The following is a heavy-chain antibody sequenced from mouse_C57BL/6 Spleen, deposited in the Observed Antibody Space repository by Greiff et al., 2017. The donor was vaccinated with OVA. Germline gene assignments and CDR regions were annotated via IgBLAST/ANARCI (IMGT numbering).Heavy chain of an antibody. CDR2: IDPEDGET. V-gene: IGHV14-2*01. Sequence: EVQVVESGAELVKPGASVKLSCTASGFNIKDYYMHWVKQRTEQGLEWIGRIDPEDGETKYAPKFQGQATITADTSYNTDYLQLRSLTSEDAAVYYCARGGDYDRAWFAYWGQGTLVTVSA. CDR1: GFNIKDYY. D-gene: IGHD2-4*01. CDR3: ARGGDYDRAWFAY. J-gene: IGHJ3*01.